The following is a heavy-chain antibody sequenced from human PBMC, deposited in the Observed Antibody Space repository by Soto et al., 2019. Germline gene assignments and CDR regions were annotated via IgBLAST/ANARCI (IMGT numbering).Heavy chain of an antibody. CDR3: ARHGYDSSGYYSPEFDY. CDR1: GGSISSSSYY. J-gene: IGHJ4*02. CDR2: IYYSGST. V-gene: IGHV4-39*01. Sequence: SETLSLTCTVSGGSISSSSYYWGWIRQPPGKGLEWIGSIYYSGSTYYNPSLKSRVTISVDTSKNQFSLKLSSVTAADTAVYYCARHGYDSSGYYSPEFDYWGQGTLVTVSS. D-gene: IGHD3-22*01.